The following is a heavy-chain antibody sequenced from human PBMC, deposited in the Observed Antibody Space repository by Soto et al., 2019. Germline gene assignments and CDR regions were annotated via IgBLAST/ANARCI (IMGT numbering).Heavy chain of an antibody. J-gene: IGHJ5*02. V-gene: IGHV4-30-4*01. CDR2: IYYSGST. Sequence: PSETLSLTCTVSGGSISSGDYYWSWIRQPPGKGLEWIGYIYYSGSTYYNPSLKSRVTISVDTSKNQFSLRLSSVTAEDTAVYYCARESGDWPLNWFDPWGQGTLVTVSS. D-gene: IGHD2-21*02. CDR3: ARESGDWPLNWFDP. CDR1: GGSISSGDYY.